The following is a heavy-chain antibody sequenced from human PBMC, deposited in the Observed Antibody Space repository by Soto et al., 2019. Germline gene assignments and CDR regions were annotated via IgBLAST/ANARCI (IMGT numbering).Heavy chain of an antibody. D-gene: IGHD3-10*01. J-gene: IGHJ6*02. CDR3: ARVRYDYGSGSYGMDV. CDR1: GGSISSGDHY. Sequence: QVQLQESGPGLMKPSQTLSLTCTVSGGSISSGDHYWSWIRQHPGKGLEWIGFIYYGGNTYYKPPLTSRVTISLDTSNNQFSLRLSSVTAADTAVYYCARVRYDYGSGSYGMDVWGRGTTVTVSS. V-gene: IGHV4-31*03. CDR2: IYYGGNT.